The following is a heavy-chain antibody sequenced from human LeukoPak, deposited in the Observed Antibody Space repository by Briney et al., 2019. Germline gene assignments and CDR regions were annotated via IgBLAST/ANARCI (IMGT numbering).Heavy chain of an antibody. CDR2: IRFDGSAK. V-gene: IGHV3-30*02. CDR1: GFTSSSYG. CDR3: ASYTVVTPEPDY. Sequence: PGGSLRLSCAASGFTSSSYGMHWVRQAPGKGLEWVAFIRFDGSAKYYADSVKGRFTISRDNSKNTLYLQMNSLRAEDTAVYYCASYTVVTPEPDYWGQGTLVTVSS. J-gene: IGHJ4*02. D-gene: IGHD4-23*01.